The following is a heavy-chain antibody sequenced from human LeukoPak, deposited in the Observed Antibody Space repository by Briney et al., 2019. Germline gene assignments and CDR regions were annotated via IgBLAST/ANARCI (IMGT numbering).Heavy chain of an antibody. J-gene: IGHJ4*02. D-gene: IGHD1-26*01. Sequence: SQTLSLTCTVSGGSISSGDYYWSWIRHPPGQGLEWVGYIYYSGSTYYSPSLKSRVTISVDTSKNQFSLKLSSVTAADTAVYYCARVTSRPLGVGYWGQGTLVTVSS. CDR2: IYYSGST. CDR3: ARVTSRPLGVGY. CDR1: GGSISSGDYY. V-gene: IGHV4-30-4*08.